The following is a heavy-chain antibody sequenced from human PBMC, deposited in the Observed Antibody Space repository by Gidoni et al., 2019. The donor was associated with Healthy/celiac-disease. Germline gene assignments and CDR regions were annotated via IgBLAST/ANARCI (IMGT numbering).Heavy chain of an antibody. CDR2: ISYDGSNK. CDR3: ARGRYYGSGSYYYYYYGMDV. J-gene: IGHJ6*02. V-gene: IGHV3-30*04. Sequence: QVQLVESGGGVVQPGRSLRLSCAASGFTFSSYAMHWVRQAPGKGLEGVAVISYDGSNKYYADSGKGRFTISRDNSKNTLYLQMNSLRAEDTAVYYCARGRYYGSGSYYYYYYGMDVWGQGTTVTVSS. D-gene: IGHD3-10*01. CDR1: GFTFSSYA.